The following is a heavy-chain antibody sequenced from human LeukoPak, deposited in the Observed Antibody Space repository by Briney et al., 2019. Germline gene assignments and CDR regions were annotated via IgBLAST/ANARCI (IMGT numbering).Heavy chain of an antibody. J-gene: IGHJ4*02. D-gene: IGHD7-27*01. CDR3: VRDKDWGFDF. CDR2: IRSSSTI. Sequence: PGGSLRLSCAASGFTFSDYSMNWVRPAPGKGLEWVSYIRSSSTIDYADSVKGRFTISRDNAKNSLYLQMNSLRAEDTAVYYCVRDKDWGFDFWGQGTLVTVSS. CDR1: GFTFSDYS. V-gene: IGHV3-48*01.